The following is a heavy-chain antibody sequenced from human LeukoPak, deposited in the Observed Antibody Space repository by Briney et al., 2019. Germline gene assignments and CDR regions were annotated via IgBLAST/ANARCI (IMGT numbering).Heavy chain of an antibody. Sequence: GGSLRLSCAASGFTFSSYAMHWVRQAPGKGLEWVAVISYDGSNKYYADSVKGRFTISRDNSKNTLYLQMNRLRAEDTAVYYCARDQSGYDSFYYYGMDVWGQGTTVTVSS. D-gene: IGHD5-12*01. CDR2: ISYDGSNK. CDR1: GFTFSSYA. V-gene: IGHV3-30*04. J-gene: IGHJ6*02. CDR3: ARDQSGYDSFYYYGMDV.